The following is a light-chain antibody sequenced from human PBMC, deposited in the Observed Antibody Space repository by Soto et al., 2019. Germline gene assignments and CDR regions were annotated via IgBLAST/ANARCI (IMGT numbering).Light chain of an antibody. CDR1: QDISDY. CDR2: AAS. Sequence: DIQLTPSPSFLSASVGDRVTITCRASQDISDYLAWYQQRPGKAPKLLIYAASTWQSGVPSRFSGSGSGTEFTLTISSLQPEDFATYSCQQLNSYPLTFGGGTKVEIK. V-gene: IGKV1-9*01. J-gene: IGKJ4*01. CDR3: QQLNSYPLT.